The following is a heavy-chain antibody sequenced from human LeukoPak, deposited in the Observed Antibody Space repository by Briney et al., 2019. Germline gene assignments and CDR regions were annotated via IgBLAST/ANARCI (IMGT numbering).Heavy chain of an antibody. V-gene: IGHV4-59*06. CDR3: ARGNIVATISYYYYYGMDV. D-gene: IGHD5-12*01. J-gene: IGHJ6*02. CDR1: GGSISSYY. Sequence: SETLSLTCTVSGGSISSYYWSWIRQPPGKGLEWIGYIYYSGSTYYNPSLKSRVTISVDTSKNQFSLKLSSVTAADTAVYYCARGNIVATISYYYYYGMDVWGQGTTVTVSS. CDR2: IYYSGST.